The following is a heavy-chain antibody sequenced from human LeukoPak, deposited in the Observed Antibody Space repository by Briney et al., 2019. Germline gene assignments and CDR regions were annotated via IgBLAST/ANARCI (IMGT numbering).Heavy chain of an antibody. CDR1: GFTLEDYT. Sequence: GGSLRLSCVASGFTLEDYTMHWVRQTPGKTLEWVSLISWDGTTYYTDSLKGRFTISRDNSKNSLYLQMDTLRSEDTAFYYCVKDLSYESSGHVLEYWGQGTLVTVSS. CDR3: VKDLSYESSGHVLEY. D-gene: IGHD3-22*01. V-gene: IGHV3-43*01. CDR2: ISWDGTT. J-gene: IGHJ4*02.